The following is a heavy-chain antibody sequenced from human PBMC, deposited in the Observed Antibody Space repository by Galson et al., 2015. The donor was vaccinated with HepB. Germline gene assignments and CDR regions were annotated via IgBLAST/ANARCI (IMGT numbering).Heavy chain of an antibody. CDR2: ISGSGGST. D-gene: IGHD3-3*01. J-gene: IGHJ4*02. CDR1: GFTFNEHA. Sequence: SLRLSCAVSGFTFNEHAMSWVRQAPGKGLEWVSFISGSGGSTYYADSVKGRFTISRDNSKNTLYLQMNGLRGEDTAVYYCVKDGRIFGVIIIGTYFDLWGQGTLVTVSS. CDR3: VKDGRIFGVIIIGTYFDL. V-gene: IGHV3-23*01.